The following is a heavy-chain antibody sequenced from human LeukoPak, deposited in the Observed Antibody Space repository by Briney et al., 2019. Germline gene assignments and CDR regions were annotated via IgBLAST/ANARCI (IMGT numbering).Heavy chain of an antibody. CDR1: GFTFSSYG. V-gene: IGHV3-30*02. D-gene: IGHD6-6*01. J-gene: IGHJ4*02. CDR3: ARRYSSSSGFDY. Sequence: GGSLRLSFAASGFTFSSYGMHWVRQAPGKGLEWVAFIRYDGSNKYYADSVKGRFTISRDNAKNSLYLQMNSLRAEDMALYYCARRYSSSSGFDYWGQGTLVTVSS. CDR2: IRYDGSNK.